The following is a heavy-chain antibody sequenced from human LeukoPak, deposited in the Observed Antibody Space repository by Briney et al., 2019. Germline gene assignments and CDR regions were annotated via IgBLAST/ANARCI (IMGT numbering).Heavy chain of an antibody. CDR2: ISAYNGNT. D-gene: IGHD4-11*01. CDR1: GGTFSSYA. CDR3: ARDYSDYYFDY. Sequence: ASVKVSCKASGGTFSSYAISWVRQAPGQGLEWMGWISAYNGNTAYAQKLQGRVTLTTDTSTSTAYMELRSLRSDDTAVYYCARDYSDYYFDYWGQGTLVTVSS. V-gene: IGHV1-18*01. J-gene: IGHJ4*02.